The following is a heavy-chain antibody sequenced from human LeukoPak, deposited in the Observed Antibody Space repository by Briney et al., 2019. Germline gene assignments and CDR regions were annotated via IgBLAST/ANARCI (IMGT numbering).Heavy chain of an antibody. CDR2: INPSGGST. CDR1: GYTFTSYY. Sequence: ASVKVSCKASGYTFTSYYMHWVRQAPGQGLEWMGIINPSGGSTGYAQKFQGRVTMTRDTSTSTVYMELSSLRSEDTAVYYCARGGQPHYYDSSGYPCGDYWGQGTLVTVSS. V-gene: IGHV1-46*01. J-gene: IGHJ4*02. CDR3: ARGGQPHYYDSSGYPCGDY. D-gene: IGHD3-22*01.